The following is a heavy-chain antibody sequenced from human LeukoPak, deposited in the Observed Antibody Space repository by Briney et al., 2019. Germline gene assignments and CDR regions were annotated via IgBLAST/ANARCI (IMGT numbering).Heavy chain of an antibody. Sequence: ASVKVSCKASGGTFSSYAISWVRQAPGQGLEWMGRIIPILGIANYAQKFQGRVTITADKSTSTAYMELSSLRSEDTAVYYCAREAVLRFLEWVRVPYYFDYWGQGTLVTVSS. J-gene: IGHJ4*02. CDR3: AREAVLRFLEWVRVPYYFDY. V-gene: IGHV1-69*04. CDR1: GGTFSSYA. D-gene: IGHD3-3*01. CDR2: IIPILGIA.